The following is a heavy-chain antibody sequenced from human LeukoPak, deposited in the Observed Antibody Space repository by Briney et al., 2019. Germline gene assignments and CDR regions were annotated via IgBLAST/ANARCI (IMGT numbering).Heavy chain of an antibody. CDR3: ARKAYGMDV. CDR2: IKQDGSEK. J-gene: IGHJ6*04. V-gene: IGHV3-7*03. CDR1: GFTFRNYW. Sequence: QPGGALLLSCAASGFTFRNYWMSWVRQAPGKGLEWVANIKQDGSEKYYVDSVKGRFTISRDDAKNSLYLQMNSLRVEDTAFYYRARKAYGMDVWGKGTTVTVSS.